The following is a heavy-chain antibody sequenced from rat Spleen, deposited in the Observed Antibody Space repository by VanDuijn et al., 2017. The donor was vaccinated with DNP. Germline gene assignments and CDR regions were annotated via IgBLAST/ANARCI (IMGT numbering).Heavy chain of an antibody. CDR3: ARWTRYFDY. CDR1: GYSITSNY. V-gene: IGHV3-1*01. J-gene: IGHJ2*01. Sequence: EVQLQESGSGLVKPSQSLSLTCSVTGYSITSNYWGWIRKFPGNKMEYIGHISYSGSTNYNPSLKSRIPITRETSKNHFFLHLNSVTTEDTATYYCARWTRYFDYWGQGVMVTVSS. CDR2: ISYSGST. D-gene: IGHD1-7*01.